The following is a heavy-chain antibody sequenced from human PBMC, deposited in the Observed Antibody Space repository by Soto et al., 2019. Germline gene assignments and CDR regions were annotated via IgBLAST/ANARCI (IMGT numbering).Heavy chain of an antibody. CDR2: IYWDDDK. Sequence: SGPTLVKPTQTLTLTCTFSGFSLSTSGVGVGWIRQPPGKALEWLALIYWDDDKRYSPSLKSRLTITKDTSKNQVVLTMTNMDPVDTATYYCAHRLRNFYSSSQIDAFDIWGQGTMVTVSS. CDR3: AHRLRNFYSSSQIDAFDI. CDR1: GFSLSTSGVG. V-gene: IGHV2-5*02. D-gene: IGHD6-13*01. J-gene: IGHJ3*02.